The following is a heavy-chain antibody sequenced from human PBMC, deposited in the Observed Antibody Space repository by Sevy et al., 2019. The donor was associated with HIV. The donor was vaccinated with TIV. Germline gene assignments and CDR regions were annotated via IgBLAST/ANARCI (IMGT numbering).Heavy chain of an antibody. V-gene: IGHV4-59*01. Sequence: ETLSLTCSVSGDFINLYFWSWIRQPPGKGLECLGYIYSSGSTNYNPSLKSRVTISLATSKDQFSLKLSSVTAADTAVYYCARESIGSVGDFDYWGQGTLVTVSS. CDR2: IYSSGST. J-gene: IGHJ4*02. D-gene: IGHD6-6*01. CDR3: ARESIGSVGDFDY. CDR1: GDFINLYF.